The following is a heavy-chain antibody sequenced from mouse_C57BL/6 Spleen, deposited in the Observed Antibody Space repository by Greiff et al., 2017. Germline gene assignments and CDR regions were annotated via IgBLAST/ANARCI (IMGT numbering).Heavy chain of an antibody. V-gene: IGHV1-72*01. CDR2: IGPKSGGT. CDR3: ARSLYYYGSSYTYFDY. Sequence: QVQLQQPGAELVKPGASVKLSCKASGYTFTSYWMHWVKQRPGRGLEWIGRIGPKSGGTKYNEKFKSKATLTVDKPSSTAYMQVSSLTSEDSAVYYCARSLYYYGSSYTYFDYWGQGTTLTVSS. CDR1: GYTFTSYW. J-gene: IGHJ2*01. D-gene: IGHD1-1*01.